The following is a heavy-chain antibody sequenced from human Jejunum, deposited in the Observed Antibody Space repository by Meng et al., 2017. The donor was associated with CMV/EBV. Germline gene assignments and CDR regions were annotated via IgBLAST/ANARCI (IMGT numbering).Heavy chain of an antibody. V-gene: IGHV1-69*05. CDR3: ARAVNIVVVPAAISYYYGMDV. Sequence: AISWVRQAPGQGLEWMGGIIPIFGTATYAQKFQGRVTITTDESTSTAYMELSSLRSEDTAVYYCARAVNIVVVPAAISYYYGMDVWGQGTTVTVSS. CDR1: A. J-gene: IGHJ6*02. D-gene: IGHD2-2*01. CDR2: IIPIFGTA.